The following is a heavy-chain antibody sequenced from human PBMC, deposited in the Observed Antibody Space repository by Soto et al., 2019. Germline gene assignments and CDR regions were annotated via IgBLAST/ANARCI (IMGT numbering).Heavy chain of an antibody. Sequence: QVQLVQSRAEVKKPGASVKVSCKASGYTFTSYGISWVRQAPGQGLEWMGWISAYNGNTNYAQKFQGRVTMTTDTSTTTAYMELRSLRSDDTAVYYCARPRFLEWLFTLDYWGQGTLVTVSS. CDR3: ARPRFLEWLFTLDY. J-gene: IGHJ4*02. CDR2: ISAYNGNT. V-gene: IGHV1-18*01. CDR1: GYTFTSYG. D-gene: IGHD3-3*01.